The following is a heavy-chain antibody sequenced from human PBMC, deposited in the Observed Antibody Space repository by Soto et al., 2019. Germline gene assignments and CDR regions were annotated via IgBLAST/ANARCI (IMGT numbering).Heavy chain of an antibody. D-gene: IGHD6-13*01. J-gene: IGHJ4*02. V-gene: IGHV3-11*01. CDR2: ISGSGSIT. CDR3: ARVGSTLAAGTPDY. CDR1: GFTFSDYY. Sequence: QVQLVESGGGLVKPGRSLRLSCAASGFTFSDYYMSWFRQAPGKGLEWVSYISGSGSITHDADSVKGRFTISRDNAKNSLYLQMNSLRAEDTAIYYCARVGSTLAAGTPDYWGQGTLVTVSS.